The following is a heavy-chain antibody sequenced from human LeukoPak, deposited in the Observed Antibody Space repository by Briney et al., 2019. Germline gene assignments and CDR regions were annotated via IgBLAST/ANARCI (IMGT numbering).Heavy chain of an antibody. Sequence: LTGGSLGLSCVASGLSFGNYWMDWVRQAPGKGLEWVGNIKQDGSEKYYVDSVKGRFTISRDNAKNSLYLDMNSLRVEDTAIYYCTRDFDPWGQGTLVTVSS. J-gene: IGHJ5*02. V-gene: IGHV3-7*01. CDR1: GLSFGNYW. CDR3: TRDFDP. CDR2: IKQDGSEK.